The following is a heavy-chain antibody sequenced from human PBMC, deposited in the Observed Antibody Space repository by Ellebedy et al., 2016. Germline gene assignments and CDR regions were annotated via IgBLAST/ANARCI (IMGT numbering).Heavy chain of an antibody. CDR3: ARGVRYFHTDYHYMDV. CDR2: VFNSGRT. Sequence: SETLSLTXIVSGESVTAGHFYWSWIRQPAGKGLEWIGRVFNSGRTNIKPSLKSRVTMSVDTSRNQFSLRLTSVTAADTAVYFCARGVRYFHTDYHYMDVWGKGTTVIVSS. V-gene: IGHV4-61*10. D-gene: IGHD3-9*01. CDR1: GESVTAGHFY. J-gene: IGHJ6*03.